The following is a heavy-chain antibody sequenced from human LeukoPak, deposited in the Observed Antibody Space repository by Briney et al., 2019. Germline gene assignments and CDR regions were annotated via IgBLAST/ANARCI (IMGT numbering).Heavy chain of an antibody. Sequence: PSETLPLTCTVSGGSISYYYWTWIRQSPGKGLEWIGQIYYTGSTYYNPSLKRRVTISVDTSRNQFSLNLTSVTAADTAVYHCARGGTYNDILSFDPWGQGTLVTVSS. D-gene: IGHD3-9*01. CDR2: IYYTGST. V-gene: IGHV4-59*01. J-gene: IGHJ5*02. CDR1: GGSISYYY. CDR3: ARGGTYNDILSFDP.